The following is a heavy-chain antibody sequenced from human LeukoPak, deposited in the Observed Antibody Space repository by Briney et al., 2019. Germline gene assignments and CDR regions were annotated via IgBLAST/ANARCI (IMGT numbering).Heavy chain of an antibody. D-gene: IGHD6-19*01. Sequence: ASVKVSCKASGYTFTGYYINWVRQAPGQGLEWVGWINPNSGGAKYAQKFQDRVTMTRDTSISTAYMGLSRLRSDDTAVYYCAKGRVVAGSKSLTYHWLDPWGQRTLVTVSS. CDR1: GYTFTGYY. V-gene: IGHV1-2*02. J-gene: IGHJ5*02. CDR2: INPNSGGA. CDR3: AKGRVVAGSKSLTYHWLDP.